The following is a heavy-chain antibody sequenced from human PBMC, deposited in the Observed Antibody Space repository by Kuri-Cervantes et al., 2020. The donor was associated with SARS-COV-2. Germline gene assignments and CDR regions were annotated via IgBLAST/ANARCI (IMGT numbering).Heavy chain of an antibody. CDR3: AGGGYSSGWYAVD. V-gene: IGHV4-34*01. Sequence: SQTLSLTCAVYGGSFSGYYWSWIRQPPGKGLEWIGSIYHSGSTYYNPSLKSRVTISVDTSKNQFSLKLSSVTAADTAVYYCAGGGYSSGWYAVDWGQGTLVTVSS. CDR2: IYHSGST. CDR1: GGSFSGYY. D-gene: IGHD6-19*01. J-gene: IGHJ4*02.